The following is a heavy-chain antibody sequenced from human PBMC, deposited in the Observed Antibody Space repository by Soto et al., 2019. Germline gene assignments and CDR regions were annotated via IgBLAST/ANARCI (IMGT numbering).Heavy chain of an antibody. D-gene: IGHD3-10*01. CDR3: ARVGGFGATTIDY. J-gene: IGHJ4*02. Sequence: SETLSLTCTVSGGSIRSGNYYCTWIRQHPGKGLEWMGYISYSGSTQYNPSLKSRINISVDTSKNQFSLKLSSVTAADTAVYYCARVGGFGATTIDYWGQGTLVTVSS. V-gene: IGHV4-30-4*01. CDR1: GGSIRSGNYY. CDR2: ISYSGST.